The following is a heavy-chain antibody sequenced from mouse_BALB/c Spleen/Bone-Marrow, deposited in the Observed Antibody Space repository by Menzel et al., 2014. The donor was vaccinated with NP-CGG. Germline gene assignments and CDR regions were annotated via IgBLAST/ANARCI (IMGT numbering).Heavy chain of an antibody. Sequence: QVQPQQSGAELVRPGSSVKISCKSSGYAFSTYWINWVKQRPGQGLEWIGQIYPGDGDTDFNGKFKGKATLTADRSSNTAYMEFSSLTSEDSAVYFCARGGISVDYWGQGTTLTVSS. J-gene: IGHJ2*01. CDR1: GYAFSTYW. V-gene: IGHV1-80*01. CDR3: ARGGISVDY. CDR2: IYPGDGDT.